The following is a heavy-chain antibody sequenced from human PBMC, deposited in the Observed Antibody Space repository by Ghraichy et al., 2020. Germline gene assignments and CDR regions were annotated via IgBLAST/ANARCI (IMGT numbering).Heavy chain of an antibody. CDR1: GFTFSSYA. CDR3: ARDRTAWGYYGLDV. V-gene: IGHV3-33*01. J-gene: IGHJ6*02. CDR2: TWYDGKQK. D-gene: IGHD3-16*01. Sequence: GGSLRLSCAASGFTFSSYAMHWVRQVPGKGLEWVAVTWYDGKQKYYADSVKGRFIISRDNSKSSLFLQMNSLRSEDTAVYYCARDRTAWGYYGLDVWGQGTTVTVSS.